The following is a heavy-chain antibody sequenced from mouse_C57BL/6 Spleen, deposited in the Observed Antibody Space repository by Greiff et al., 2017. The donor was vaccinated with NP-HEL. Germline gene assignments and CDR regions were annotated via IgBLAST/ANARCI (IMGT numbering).Heavy chain of an antibody. J-gene: IGHJ4*01. CDR1: GYTFTSYW. CDR2: IHPSDSDT. CDR3: AIEGTYCNNPYYYAMDY. D-gene: IGHD1-1*01. V-gene: IGHV1-74*01. Sequence: VKLQQPGAELVKPGASVKVSCKASGYTFTSYWMHWVKQRPGQGLEWIGRIHPSDSDTNYNQKFKGKATLTVDKSSSTAYMQLSSLTSEDSAVDYCAIEGTYCNNPYYYAMDYWGQGTSVTVSS.